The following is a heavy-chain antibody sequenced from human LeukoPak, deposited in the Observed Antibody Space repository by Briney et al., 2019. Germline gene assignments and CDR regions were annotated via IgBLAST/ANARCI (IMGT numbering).Heavy chain of an antibody. Sequence: PGGSLRLSCAASGFTVSSNYMSWVRQPPGKGLEWIGETNHSGSTNYNPSLKSRVTISVDTSKNQFSLKLSSVTAADTAVYYCARFVVVPAAMPDYYYYGMDVWGQGTTVAVSS. D-gene: IGHD2-2*01. CDR3: ARFVVVPAAMPDYYYYGMDV. V-gene: IGHV4-34*01. J-gene: IGHJ6*02. CDR1: GFTVSSNY. CDR2: TNHSGST.